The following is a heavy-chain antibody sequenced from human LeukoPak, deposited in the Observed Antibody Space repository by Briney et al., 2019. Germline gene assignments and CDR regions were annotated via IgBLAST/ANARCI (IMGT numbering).Heavy chain of an antibody. D-gene: IGHD6-19*01. Sequence: ASVKVSCKASGYTFTGYYMHWVRQAPGQGLEWMGWINPNSGGTNYAQKFQGWVTMTRDTSISTAYMELSRLRSDDTAVYYCPTDQGQWLEGADYGMDVWGQGTTVTVSS. CDR1: GYTFTGYY. CDR3: PTDQGQWLEGADYGMDV. V-gene: IGHV1-2*04. J-gene: IGHJ6*02. CDR2: INPNSGGT.